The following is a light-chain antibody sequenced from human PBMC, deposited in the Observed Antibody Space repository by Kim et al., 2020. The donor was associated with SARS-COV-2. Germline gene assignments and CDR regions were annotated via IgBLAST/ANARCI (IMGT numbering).Light chain of an antibody. CDR2: DVN. Sequence: QSALTQPASVSGSPGQSITISCTGSTSDIGGYKYISWYQQHSGKAPKLMIYDVNNRPSGVPNRFSGSQSGYTASLTISGLHAKDEADYYCIAYTNRNSVVFGGGTQLTVL. CDR1: TSDIGGYKY. CDR3: IAYTNRNSVV. V-gene: IGLV2-14*01. J-gene: IGLJ2*01.